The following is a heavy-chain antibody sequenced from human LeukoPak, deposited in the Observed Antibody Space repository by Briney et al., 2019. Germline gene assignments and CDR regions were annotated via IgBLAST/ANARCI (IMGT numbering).Heavy chain of an antibody. D-gene: IGHD3-10*01. CDR2: IYWDDEK. CDR1: GFSLSTSGVG. CDR3: AHSYYFGSRSYYNVWFAP. Sequence: SGPTLVNPTQTLTLTCTFSGFSLSTSGVGVGWIRQPPGKALQWLALIYWDDEKYYSPSLKSRLSISRGTSRNQVVLTMTNMDPLDTATYFCAHSYYFGSRSYYNVWFAPWGLGTLVTVSS. J-gene: IGHJ5*02. V-gene: IGHV2-5*02.